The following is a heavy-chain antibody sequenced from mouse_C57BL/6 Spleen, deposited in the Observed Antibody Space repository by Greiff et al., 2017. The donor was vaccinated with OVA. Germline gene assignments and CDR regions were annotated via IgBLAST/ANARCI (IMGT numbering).Heavy chain of an antibody. CDR1: GFTFSDYY. D-gene: IGHD1-1*01. V-gene: IGHV5-12*01. CDR2: ISNGGGSN. J-gene: IGHJ4*01. CDR3: ARRGGYYGGDAMDY. Sequence: EVQLVESGGGLVQPGGSLKLSCAASGFTFSDYYMYWVRQTPEKRLEWVAYISNGGGSNYYPDTVKGRFTISRDNAKNTLYLQMSRLKSEDTAMYYCARRGGYYGGDAMDYWGQGTSVTVSS.